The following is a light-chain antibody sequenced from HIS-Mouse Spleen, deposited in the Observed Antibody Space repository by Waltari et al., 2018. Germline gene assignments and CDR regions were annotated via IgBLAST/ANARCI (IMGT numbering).Light chain of an antibody. J-gene: IGLJ2*01. V-gene: IGLV3-21*03. Sequence: SYVLTQPPSVSVAPGKTARITCGGNNIGSKSVHWYQQKPGQAPVLVVYGDRDRPSGIPERVSGSNSGNTATLTISRVEAGDEADYYCQVWDSSSDHVVFGGGTKLTVL. CDR1: NIGSKS. CDR3: QVWDSSSDHVV. CDR2: GDR.